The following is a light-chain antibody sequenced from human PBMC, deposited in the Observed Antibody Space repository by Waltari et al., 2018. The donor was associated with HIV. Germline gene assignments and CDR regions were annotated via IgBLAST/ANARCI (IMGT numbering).Light chain of an antibody. CDR1: NSNIESVYD. Sequence: QSVLTQPPSVSGAPGQRVTISGTGSNSNIESVYDVHWYQQVPGTVPKLLIYGNSSRPSGVPDRISGSKSGSSASLAISGLQADDEADYYCQSYDSSLSGFIFGTGTRVTVL. CDR2: GNS. J-gene: IGLJ1*01. V-gene: IGLV1-40*01. CDR3: QSYDSSLSGFI.